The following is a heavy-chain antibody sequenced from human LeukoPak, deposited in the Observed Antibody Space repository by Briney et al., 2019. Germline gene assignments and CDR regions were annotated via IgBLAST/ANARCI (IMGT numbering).Heavy chain of an antibody. D-gene: IGHD6-19*01. CDR3: ASPRDSSGWAGNFDY. CDR1: GFTFSSYA. Sequence: GGSLRLSCAASGFTFSSYAMSWVRQAPGKGLEWVSAISGSGGSTYYADSVKSRFTISRDNSKNTLYLQMNSLRAEDTAVYYCASPRDSSGWAGNFDYWGQGTLVTASS. J-gene: IGHJ4*02. CDR2: ISGSGGST. V-gene: IGHV3-23*01.